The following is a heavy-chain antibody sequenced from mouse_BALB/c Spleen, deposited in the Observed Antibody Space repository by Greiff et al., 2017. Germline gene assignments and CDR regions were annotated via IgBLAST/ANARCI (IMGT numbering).Heavy chain of an antibody. CDR3: ARMGITTVVEYFDV. V-gene: IGHV1S137*01. Sequence: VKLQESGAELVRPGVSVKISCKGSGYTFTDYAMHWVKQSHAKSLEWIGVISTYYGDASYNQKFKGKATMTVDKSSSTAYMELARLTSEDSAIYYCARMGITTVVEYFDVWGAGTTVTVSS. D-gene: IGHD1-1*01. CDR1: GYTFTDYA. CDR2: ISTYYGDA. J-gene: IGHJ1*01.